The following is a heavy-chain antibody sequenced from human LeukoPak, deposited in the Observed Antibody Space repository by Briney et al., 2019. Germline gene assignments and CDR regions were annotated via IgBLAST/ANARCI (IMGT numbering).Heavy chain of an antibody. CDR2: IWYDGSKK. Sequence: PGGSLRLSCAASGFTFSSYGMHWVRQAPGKGLEWVAVIWYDGSKKYYADSVKGRFTISRDNSKNTLYLQMNSLRAEDTAVYYCARETVTPYYYYYGMDVWGQGTTVTVSS. CDR1: GFTFSSYG. J-gene: IGHJ6*02. D-gene: IGHD4-17*01. CDR3: ARETVTPYYYYYGMDV. V-gene: IGHV3-33*08.